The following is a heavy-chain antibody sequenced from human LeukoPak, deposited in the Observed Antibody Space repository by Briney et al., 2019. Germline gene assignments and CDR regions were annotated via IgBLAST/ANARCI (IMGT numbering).Heavy chain of an antibody. V-gene: IGHV3-23*01. CDR3: ARGGEHSYGPLGY. CDR1: GFNFSSYA. J-gene: IGHJ4*02. D-gene: IGHD5-18*01. CDR2: ISYSGGNT. Sequence: GGSLRLSCAASGFNFSSYAMSWVRQAPGEGLEWVSGISYSGGNTYYADSVEGRFTISRDNSRNTLYLQMHSLRAEDTAVYSCARGGEHSYGPLGYWGQGTLVTVSS.